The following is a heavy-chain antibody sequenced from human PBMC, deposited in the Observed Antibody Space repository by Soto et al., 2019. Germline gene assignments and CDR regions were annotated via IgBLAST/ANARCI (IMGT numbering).Heavy chain of an antibody. V-gene: IGHV3-11*01. CDR2: ISSSGNII. J-gene: IGHJ4*02. D-gene: IGHD3-22*01. CDR3: AKMSSEQEYAPVFS. CDR1: GFTFSDYY. Sequence: QVQLVESGGGLVKTSGSLRIACAASGFTFSDYYMSWVRQAPGKGLEWVSYISSSGNIIYYADSVKGRFTISRDNDKNSVYLQMNSLRAEDTALYFCAKMSSEQEYAPVFSWGQGTLVTVSS.